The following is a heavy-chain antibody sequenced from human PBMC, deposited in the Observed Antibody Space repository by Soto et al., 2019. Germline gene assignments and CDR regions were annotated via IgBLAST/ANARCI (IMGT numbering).Heavy chain of an antibody. V-gene: IGHV4-39*01. D-gene: IGHD3-3*01. Sequence: SETLSLTCTVSGGSISSSSYYWGWIRQPPGKGLEWIGSIYYSGSTYYNPSLKSRVTISVDTSKNQYSLKLSSVTAADTAVYYCARHEYYDFWSGYYPKCWFDPWGQGTLVTVSS. CDR3: ARHEYYDFWSGYYPKCWFDP. CDR1: GGSISSSSYY. CDR2: IYYSGST. J-gene: IGHJ5*02.